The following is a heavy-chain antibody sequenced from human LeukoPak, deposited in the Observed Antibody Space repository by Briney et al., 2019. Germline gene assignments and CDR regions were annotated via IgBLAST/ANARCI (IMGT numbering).Heavy chain of an antibody. CDR2: ISSNGGST. CDR3: ARGSTSPLDY. CDR1: GFTFSSYA. J-gene: IGHJ4*02. D-gene: IGHD2-2*01. V-gene: IGHV3-64*01. Sequence: GGSLRLSCAASGFTFSSYAMHWVRQAPGKGLEYVSAISSNGGSTYYANSVKGRFTISRDNSKNTLYLQMGSLRAEDMAVYYCARGSTSPLDYWGRGTLVTVSS.